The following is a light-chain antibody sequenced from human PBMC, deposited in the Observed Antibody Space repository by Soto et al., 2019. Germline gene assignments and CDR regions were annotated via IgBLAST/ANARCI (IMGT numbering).Light chain of an antibody. V-gene: IGKV1-5*01. CDR2: DAS. J-gene: IGKJ5*01. CDR3: QQYSSYST. Sequence: DIQMTQSPSFLSASVGDRVTITCRASQSISSWLAWYQQKPGKAPKVLIYDASSLESGVPSRFSGSGSGTQFTLTISSLQPDDFATYYCQQYSSYSTFGQGTRLEIK. CDR1: QSISSW.